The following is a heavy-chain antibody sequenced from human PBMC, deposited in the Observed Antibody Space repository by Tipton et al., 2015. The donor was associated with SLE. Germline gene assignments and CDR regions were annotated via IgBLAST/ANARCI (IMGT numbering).Heavy chain of an antibody. CDR2: IRYDGSNK. V-gene: IGHV3-30*02. Sequence: SLRLSCAASGFTFSSYGMHWVRQAPGKGLEWVAFIRYDGSNKYYADSVKGRFTISRDNSKNSLYLQMNSLRTEDTALYYCAKPYYYGSGSRGYYFDYWGQGTLVTVSS. CDR1: GFTFSSYG. J-gene: IGHJ4*02. CDR3: AKPYYYGSGSRGYYFDY. D-gene: IGHD3-10*01.